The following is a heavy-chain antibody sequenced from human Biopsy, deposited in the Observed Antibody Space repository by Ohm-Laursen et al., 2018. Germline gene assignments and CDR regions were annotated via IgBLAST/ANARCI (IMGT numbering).Heavy chain of an antibody. CDR1: GFTFSSSW. V-gene: IGHV3-7*01. J-gene: IGHJ6*02. Sequence: SLRLSCTASGFTFSSSWMTWVRQAPGKGLEWVAMIKQDGSEDYYVDSVKGRFTISRDNAQKSLDLQLNSLRAEDTAVYYCVRGRSMDVWGQGTTVTVS. CDR3: VRGRSMDV. CDR2: IKQDGSED.